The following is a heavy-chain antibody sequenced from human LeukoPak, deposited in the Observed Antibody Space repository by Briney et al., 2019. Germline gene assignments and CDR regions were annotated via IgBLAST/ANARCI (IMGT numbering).Heavy chain of an antibody. CDR1: GGSISTSNW. J-gene: IGHJ4*02. Sequence: RPSETLSLTCTVSGGSISTSNWWNWVRQPPGKGLQWIGEIYHSGSTNYNPSLKSRVTISLDKSKNLFSLRLTSVTAADTAVYYCVKAAVAVDYWGQGTLVTVSS. D-gene: IGHD6-19*01. CDR3: VKAAVAVDY. CDR2: IYHSGST. V-gene: IGHV4-4*02.